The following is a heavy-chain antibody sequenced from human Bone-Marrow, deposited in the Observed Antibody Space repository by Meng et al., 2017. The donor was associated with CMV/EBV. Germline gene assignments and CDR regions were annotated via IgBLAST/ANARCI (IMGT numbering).Heavy chain of an antibody. CDR2: MSGGVTST. Sequence: SLKISCAASGFTFSSYAMSWVRQAPGKGLEWVSAMSGGVTSTYYADSVKGRFTISRDNSKNTLYLQMNSLRAEDTAIYYCAKGKASDQWGQGTLDTVSS. V-gene: IGHV3-23*01. J-gene: IGHJ1*01. CDR1: GFTFSSYA. D-gene: IGHD2-2*01. CDR3: AKGKASDQ.